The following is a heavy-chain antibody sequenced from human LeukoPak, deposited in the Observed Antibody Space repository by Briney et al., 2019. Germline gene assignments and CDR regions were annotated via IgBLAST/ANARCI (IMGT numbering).Heavy chain of an antibody. CDR3: ARGGRYYGSGSPDASDI. CDR1: GGSFSGYY. J-gene: IGHJ3*02. Sequence: SETLSLTCAVYGGSFSGYYWSWIRQPPGKGLEWIGEINHSGSTNYNPSLKSRVTISVDTSKNQFSLKLSSVTAADTAVYYCARGGRYYGSGSPDASDIWGQGTMVTVSS. CDR2: INHSGST. D-gene: IGHD3-10*01. V-gene: IGHV4-34*01.